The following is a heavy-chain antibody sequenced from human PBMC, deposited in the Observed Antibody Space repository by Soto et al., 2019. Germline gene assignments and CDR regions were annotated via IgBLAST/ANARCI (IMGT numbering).Heavy chain of an antibody. CDR1: GGTFSSYA. Sequence: QVQLVQSGAEVKKPVSSVKVSCKASGGTFSSYAIFWVRQAPGQWLEWMGGIIPIFGTAKYAQKFQGRVTITADESTTTAYMELSSLRSEDTAGYYCARDAFRDGYAYWGQGTLVTVSS. CDR3: ARDAFRDGYAY. CDR2: IIPIFGTA. J-gene: IGHJ4*02. D-gene: IGHD5-12*01. V-gene: IGHV1-69*01.